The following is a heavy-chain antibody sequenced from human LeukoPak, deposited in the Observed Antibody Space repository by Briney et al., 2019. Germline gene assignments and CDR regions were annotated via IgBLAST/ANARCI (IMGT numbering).Heavy chain of an antibody. CDR2: ISGSGGST. CDR3: AKVRYDSSGYQSPYFDY. Sequence: TGGSLRLSCAASGLTLDSYAMSWVRQAPGKGLEWVSVISGSGGSTYYADSVKGRFTISRDNSKNTLYLQMNSLRAEDTAVYYCAKVRYDSSGYQSPYFDYWGQGILVTVSS. V-gene: IGHV3-23*01. CDR1: GLTLDSYA. D-gene: IGHD3-22*01. J-gene: IGHJ4*02.